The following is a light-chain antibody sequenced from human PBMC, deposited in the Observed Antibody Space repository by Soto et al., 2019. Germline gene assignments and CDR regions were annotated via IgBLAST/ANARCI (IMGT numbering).Light chain of an antibody. CDR1: QSVSSN. J-gene: IGKJ1*01. CDR3: QQYNSWPQWT. V-gene: IGKV3-15*01. Sequence: EIVMTQSPATLYVSPGERATLSCRASQSVSSNLAWYQQKPGQAPRLLIYGASTRATGIPARFSGSGSGTEFTLTISSLQSRDFAVYYCQQYNSWPQWTFGQGTKVDI. CDR2: GAS.